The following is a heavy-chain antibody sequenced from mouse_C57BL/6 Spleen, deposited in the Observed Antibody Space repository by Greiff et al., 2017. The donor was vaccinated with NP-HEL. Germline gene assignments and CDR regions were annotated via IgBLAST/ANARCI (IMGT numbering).Heavy chain of an antibody. V-gene: IGHV1-63*01. CDR1: GYTFTNYW. CDR3: ARYYYGSSTMDY. CDR2: IYPGGGYT. D-gene: IGHD1-1*01. Sequence: VQLQQSGAELVRPGTSVKMSCKASGYTFTNYWIGWAKQRPGHGLEWIGDIYPGGGYTNYNEKFKGKATLTADKSSSTAYMQFSSLTSEDAAIYYCARYYYGSSTMDYWGQGTSVTVSS. J-gene: IGHJ4*01.